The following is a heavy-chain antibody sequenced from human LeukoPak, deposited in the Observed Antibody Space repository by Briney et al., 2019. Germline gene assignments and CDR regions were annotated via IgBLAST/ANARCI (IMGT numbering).Heavy chain of an antibody. Sequence: SETLSLTCTVSGGSISSYYWSWIRQPAGKGLEWIGRIYTSGSTNYNPSLKSRVTMSVDTSKNQFSLKLSSVTAADTAVYYCARVQGPWTVITNLYFDLWGRGTLVTVSS. CDR3: ARVQGPWTVITNLYFDL. V-gene: IGHV4-4*07. D-gene: IGHD4-17*01. CDR1: GGSISSYY. CDR2: IYTSGST. J-gene: IGHJ2*01.